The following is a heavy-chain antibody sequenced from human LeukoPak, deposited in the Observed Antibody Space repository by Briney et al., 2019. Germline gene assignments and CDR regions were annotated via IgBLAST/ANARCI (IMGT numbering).Heavy chain of an antibody. D-gene: IGHD3-22*01. V-gene: IGHV1-69*06. CDR1: GGTFSSYA. J-gene: IGHJ3*02. CDR2: IIPIFGTA. Sequence: SVKISCKASGGTFSSYAISWVRQPPGQGLEWMGGIIPIFGTANYARKFQGRVTITADKSTTTAYMELSSLRSEDTAVYYCARDPPYSSGYYPGVDAFDIWGQGTMVTVSS. CDR3: ARDPPYSSGYYPGVDAFDI.